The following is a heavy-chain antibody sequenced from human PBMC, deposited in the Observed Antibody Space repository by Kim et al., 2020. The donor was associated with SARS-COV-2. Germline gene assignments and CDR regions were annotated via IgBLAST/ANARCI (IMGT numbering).Heavy chain of an antibody. CDR3: AKIAVTGTGGPFDI. V-gene: IGHV3-30-3*01. Sequence: GGSLRLSCVASGFTFSIYRMYSVRQAPGKGPEWVAGISEDGSEKFYADSVRGRFTISRDNSKKTLDLHMNDLRGGDTAIFYCAKIAVTGTGGPFDIWGQGALVTVSS. D-gene: IGHD6-19*01. CDR1: GFTFSIYR. J-gene: IGHJ4*02. CDR2: ISEDGSEK.